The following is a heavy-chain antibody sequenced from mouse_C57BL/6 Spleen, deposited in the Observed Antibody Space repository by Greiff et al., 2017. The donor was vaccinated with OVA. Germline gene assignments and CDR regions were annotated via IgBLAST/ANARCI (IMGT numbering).Heavy chain of an antibody. Sequence: QVQLQQSGAELVKPGASVKLSCKASGYTFTSYWMQWVKQRPGQGLEWIGEIDPSDSYTNYNQKFKGKATLTVDTSSSTAYMQLSSLTSEDSAVYYCARQLRSDYAMDYWGQGTSVTVSS. CDR1: GYTFTSYW. J-gene: IGHJ4*01. V-gene: IGHV1-50*01. CDR2: IDPSDSYT. D-gene: IGHD3-2*02. CDR3: ARQLRSDYAMDY.